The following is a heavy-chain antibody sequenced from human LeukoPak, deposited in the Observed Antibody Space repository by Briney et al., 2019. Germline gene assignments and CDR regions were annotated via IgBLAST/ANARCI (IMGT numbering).Heavy chain of an antibody. V-gene: IGHV3-33*06. CDR3: AKDLRALMITFGGVIPNPHFDY. J-gene: IGHJ4*02. CDR1: VFTFSSYG. CDR2: IWYDGSNK. D-gene: IGHD3-16*02. Sequence: GGSLRLSCAASVFTFSSYGMHLVRQAPGKGLEWVAVIWYDGSNKYYADSVKGRFTISRDNSKNTLYLQMNSLRAEDTAVYYCAKDLRALMITFGGVIPNPHFDYWGQGTLVTVSS.